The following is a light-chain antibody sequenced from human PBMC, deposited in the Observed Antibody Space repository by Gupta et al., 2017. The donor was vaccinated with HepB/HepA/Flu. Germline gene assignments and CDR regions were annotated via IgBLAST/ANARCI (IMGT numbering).Light chain of an antibody. J-gene: IGLJ2*01. CDR3: CSYACSYSVV. CDR1: SSDVGGYNY. Sequence: QSALPQPRSVSGSPGQSVTISCTGTSSDVGGYNYVSWYQQHPGKAPKLMIYDVSKLPSGVPDRFSGSKSGNTASLTISGLQAEDEADYYCCSYACSYSVVFGGGTKLTVL. CDR2: DVS. V-gene: IGLV2-11*01.